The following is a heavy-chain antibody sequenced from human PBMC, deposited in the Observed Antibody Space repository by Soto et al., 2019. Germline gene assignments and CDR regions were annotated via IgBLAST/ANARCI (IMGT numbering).Heavy chain of an antibody. D-gene: IGHD2-15*01. V-gene: IGHV4-34*01. CDR2: INHSGST. CDR1: GGSFSGYY. CDR3: ARALRYCSGGSCYAWFDP. J-gene: IGHJ5*02. Sequence: SETLSLTCAVYGGSFSGYYWSWIRQPPGKGLEWTGEINHSGSTNYNPSLKSRVTISVDTSKNQFSLKLSSVTAADTAVYYCARALRYCSGGSCYAWFDPWGQGTQVTVSS.